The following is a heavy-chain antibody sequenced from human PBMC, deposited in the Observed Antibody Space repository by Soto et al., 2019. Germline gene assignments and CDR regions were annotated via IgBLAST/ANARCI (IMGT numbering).Heavy chain of an antibody. CDR2: IIPIFGTA. V-gene: IGHV1-69*13. CDR3: ARDQSSGWYQFDY. D-gene: IGHD6-19*01. J-gene: IGHJ4*02. CDR1: GGTFSSYA. Sequence: SVKVSCKASGGTFSSYAISWVRQAPGQGLEWMGGIIPIFGTANYAQKFQGRVTITADESTSTAYMELSSLRSEDTALYYCARDQSSGWYQFDYWGQGTLVTVSS.